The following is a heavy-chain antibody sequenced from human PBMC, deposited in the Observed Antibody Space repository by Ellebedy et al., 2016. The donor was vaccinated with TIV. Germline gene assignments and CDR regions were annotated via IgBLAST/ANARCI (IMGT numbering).Heavy chain of an antibody. CDR3: ARWHSFSSYYSIDV. CDR1: GFTFSSYW. D-gene: IGHD6-6*01. V-gene: IGHV3-7*01. CDR2: IKPDGSGT. Sequence: GGSLRLXXEASGFTFSSYWMSWVRQAPGKGLEWVANIKPDGSGTYYVDSVKGRFTISRDNAKNSLYLQFNSLRAEDTAVYYCARWHSFSSYYSIDVWGKGTTVTVSS. J-gene: IGHJ6*03.